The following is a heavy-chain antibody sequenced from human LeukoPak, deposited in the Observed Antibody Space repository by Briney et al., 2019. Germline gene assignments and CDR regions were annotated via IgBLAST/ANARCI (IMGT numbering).Heavy chain of an antibody. Sequence: SETLSLTCSVSGDSVSRSDSYWDWIRQPPGKGLEWIGEINHSGSTNYNPSLKSRVTISVDTSKNQFSLKLSSVTAADTAVYYCSRYTTYYYGSGSYYRWYFDYWGQGTLVTVSS. V-gene: IGHV4-39*07. CDR1: GDSVSRSDSY. D-gene: IGHD3-10*01. CDR2: INHSGST. CDR3: SRYTTYYYGSGSYYRWYFDY. J-gene: IGHJ4*02.